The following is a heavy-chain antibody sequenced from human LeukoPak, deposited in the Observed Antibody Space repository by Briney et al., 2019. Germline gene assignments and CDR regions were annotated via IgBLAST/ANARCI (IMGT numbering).Heavy chain of an antibody. CDR1: GFTFSDFY. Sequence: QSGGSLRLSCAASGFTFSDFYMSWIRQAPGKGLEWLSYISSSGSTIYYADSVKGRFTISRDNAKNSVYLQMNSLRVEDTAVYYCAGRAMWELPPSYWGQGTLVTVSS. D-gene: IGHD1-26*01. J-gene: IGHJ4*02. CDR3: AGRAMWELPPSY. CDR2: ISSSGSTI. V-gene: IGHV3-11*01.